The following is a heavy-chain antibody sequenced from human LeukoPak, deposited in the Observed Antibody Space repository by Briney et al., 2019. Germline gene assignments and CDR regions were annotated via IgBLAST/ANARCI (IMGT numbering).Heavy chain of an antibody. Sequence: LSGGSLRLSCAASGFTFSSYEMNWVRQAPGKGLEWVSYISSSGSTIYYADSMKGRFTISRDNSKYTLFLQMNSLRADDTALYYCAKDPLSGSFDTSDYPTSNYWGQGTLVIVSS. CDR1: GFTFSSYE. CDR3: AKDPLSGSFDTSDYPTSNY. D-gene: IGHD3-22*01. V-gene: IGHV3-48*03. J-gene: IGHJ4*02. CDR2: ISSSGSTI.